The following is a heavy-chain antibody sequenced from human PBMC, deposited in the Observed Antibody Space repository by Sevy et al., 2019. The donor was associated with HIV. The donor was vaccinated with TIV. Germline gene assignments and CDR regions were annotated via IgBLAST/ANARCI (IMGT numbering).Heavy chain of an antibody. V-gene: IGHV3-30*18. CDR3: AKGSIYFGSGTSPDY. CDR1: GFTFSSYG. CDR2: ISYDGSNK. D-gene: IGHD3-10*01. Sequence: GGSLRLSCAASGFTFSSYGMRWVRQAPGKGLEWVAVISYDGSNKYYADSVKGRFTISRDNSKNTLYLQMNSLRTEDTAVYYCAKGSIYFGSGTSPDYWGQGTLVTVSS. J-gene: IGHJ4*02.